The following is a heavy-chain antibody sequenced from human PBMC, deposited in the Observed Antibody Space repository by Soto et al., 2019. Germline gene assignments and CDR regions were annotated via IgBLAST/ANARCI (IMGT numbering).Heavy chain of an antibody. V-gene: IGHV1-24*01. CDR3: ATSAIYSSGWYINWFDP. Sequence: GASVKVSCKVSGYTLTELSMHWVRQAPGKGLEWMGGFDPEDGETIYAQKFQGRVTMTEDTSTDTAYMELSSLRSEDTAVYYCATSAIYSSGWYINWFDPWGQGTLVTVSS. CDR1: GYTLTELS. CDR2: FDPEDGET. J-gene: IGHJ5*02. D-gene: IGHD6-19*01.